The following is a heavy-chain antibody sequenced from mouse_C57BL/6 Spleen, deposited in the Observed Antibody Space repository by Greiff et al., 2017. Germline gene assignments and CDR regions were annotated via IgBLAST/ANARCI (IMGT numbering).Heavy chain of an antibody. Sequence: QVQLQQSGAELVKPGASVKISCKASGYAFSSYWMNWVKQRPGKGLEWIGQIYPGDGDTNYNGKFKGKATLTADKSSSTAYMQLSSLTSEDSAVYFCARSPITTVEAWFAYWGQGTLVTVSA. V-gene: IGHV1-80*01. CDR1: GYAFSSYW. CDR2: IYPGDGDT. D-gene: IGHD1-1*01. CDR3: ARSPITTVEAWFAY. J-gene: IGHJ3*01.